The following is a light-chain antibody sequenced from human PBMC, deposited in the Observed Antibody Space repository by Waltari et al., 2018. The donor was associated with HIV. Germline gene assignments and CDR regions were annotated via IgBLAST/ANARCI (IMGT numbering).Light chain of an antibody. CDR2: RNN. J-gene: IGLJ2*01. CDR3: AAWDDSLRGV. CDR1: SSNNESNY. Sequence: QSVLTQPPSASGTPGQRVTISCSGSSSNNESNYVYWYQQLPGTAPKLLIYRNNQRPSGVPDRFSGSKSGTSASLAISGLRSEDEAEYYCAAWDDSLRGVFGGGTKLTVL. V-gene: IGLV1-47*01.